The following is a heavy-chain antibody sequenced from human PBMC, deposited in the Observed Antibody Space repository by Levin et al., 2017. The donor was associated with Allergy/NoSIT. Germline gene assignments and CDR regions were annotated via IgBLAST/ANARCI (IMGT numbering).Heavy chain of an antibody. CDR1: GFTFGSYA. D-gene: IGHD2-2*01. V-gene: IGHV3-23*01. J-gene: IGHJ4*02. CDR2: ISGSGSNK. CDR3: AKRSIGYCSGTSCSLDC. Sequence: GGSLRLSCAVSGFTFGSYAMNWVRQAPEKGLEWVSSISGSGSNKYYADSVKGRFTISRDNSKNTLYLQMNSLRAEDTAIYYCAKRSIGYCSGTSCSLDCWGQGTLVTVSS.